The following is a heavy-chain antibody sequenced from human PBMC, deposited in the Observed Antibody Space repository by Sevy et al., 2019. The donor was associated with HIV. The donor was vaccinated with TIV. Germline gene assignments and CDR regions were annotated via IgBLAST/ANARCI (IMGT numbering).Heavy chain of an antibody. V-gene: IGHV4-39*01. Sequence: SETLSLTCTVSGDSITRSSYYWGWIRQPPGKGLEWIGNIFYSGNTYYNPSLKRRVTISVDTSKNQFSLKLTSVTAADTAVYYCAKTYSSSWYDQYFDYWGQGTLVTVSS. CDR1: GDSITRSSYY. D-gene: IGHD6-13*01. CDR3: AKTYSSSWYDQYFDY. CDR2: IFYSGNT. J-gene: IGHJ4*02.